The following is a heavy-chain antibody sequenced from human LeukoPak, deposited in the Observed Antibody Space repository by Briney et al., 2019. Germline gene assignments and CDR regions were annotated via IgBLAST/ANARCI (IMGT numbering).Heavy chain of an antibody. CDR1: GGSVSSNNHY. Sequence: MPSETLSLTCSVSGGSVSSNNHYWTWIRQPPGKGLEWIGYISYSGNTYYNPSLKSRLIISVDTSKNQFSLNLSSVTAADTAVYYCASPGAAIRVYFDYWGQGNLVTVSS. CDR2: ISYSGNT. V-gene: IGHV4-30-4*01. CDR3: ASPGAAIRVYFDY. D-gene: IGHD2-2*01. J-gene: IGHJ4*02.